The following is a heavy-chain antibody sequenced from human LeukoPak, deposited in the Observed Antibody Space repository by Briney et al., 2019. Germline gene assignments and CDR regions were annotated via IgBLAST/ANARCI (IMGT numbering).Heavy chain of an antibody. CDR1: GFTFSNYT. J-gene: IGHJ4*02. V-gene: IGHV3-30-3*01. Sequence: GGSLRLSCVASGFTFSNYTMHWVRQAPGKGLEWVAVVFYGGTIKSYADSVKSRLTISRDNSQSTLYLQMNSLRAEDTAVYYCVATSGSSTNWGQGTLVTVSS. CDR3: VATSGSSTN. CDR2: VFYGGTIK. D-gene: IGHD2-2*01.